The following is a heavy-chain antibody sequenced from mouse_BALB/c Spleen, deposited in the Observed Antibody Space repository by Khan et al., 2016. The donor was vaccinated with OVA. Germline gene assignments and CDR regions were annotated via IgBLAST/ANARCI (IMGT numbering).Heavy chain of an antibody. CDR2: ILGGGDT. Sequence: QVQLKESGPGLVTPSQSLSITCTVSGYSLSRYNIHWVRQPPGKGLEWLGMILGGGDTDYNSTLNSRLSISKENSKSHVFLIMNSLQTADTAMYYCARAYYRYDCYYAMDYWGQGTSVTVSS. J-gene: IGHJ4*01. CDR3: ARAYYRYDCYYAMDY. V-gene: IGHV2-6-4*01. CDR1: GYSLSRYN. D-gene: IGHD2-14*01.